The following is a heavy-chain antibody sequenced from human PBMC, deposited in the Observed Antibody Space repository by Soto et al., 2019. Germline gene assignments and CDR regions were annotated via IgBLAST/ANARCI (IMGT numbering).Heavy chain of an antibody. CDR1: GASVGTSNW. V-gene: IGHV4-4*02. J-gene: IGHJ5*02. Sequence: QVQLQESGPGLVKPSGTLSLTCAVSGASVGTSNWWSWVRQPPGKGLEWIGEIYHSGRTSYNPSLKSRVTISADKSKDHVSLHLTSVTAADTAVYYCASWSGDTWGQGILVTGSS. CDR3: ASWSGDT. CDR2: IYHSGRT. D-gene: IGHD3-10*01.